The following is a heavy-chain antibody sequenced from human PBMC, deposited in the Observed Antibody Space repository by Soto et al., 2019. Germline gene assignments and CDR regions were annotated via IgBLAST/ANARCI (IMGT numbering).Heavy chain of an antibody. Sequence: GGSLRLSCAASGFTFSAYAMNWVRQAPGKGLEWVAVILYDGSHKSYADSVKGRFTISRDDSKNTVFLQMNSLRTEDTAVYYCARGESGYSYGYASDYWGQGTLVTVSS. CDR2: ILYDGSHK. CDR1: GFTFSAYA. CDR3: ARGESGYSYGYASDY. D-gene: IGHD5-18*01. J-gene: IGHJ4*02. V-gene: IGHV3-30-3*01.